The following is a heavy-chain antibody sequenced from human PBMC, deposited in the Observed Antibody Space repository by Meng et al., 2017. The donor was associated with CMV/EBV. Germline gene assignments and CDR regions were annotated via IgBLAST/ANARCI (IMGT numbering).Heavy chain of an antibody. CDR1: GFTFSSYA. Sequence: GESLKISCAASGFTFSSYAMHWVRQAPGKGLEWVSSISSSSSYIYYADSVKGRFTISRDNAKNSLYLQMNSLRAEDTAVYYCARDLGFDYWGQGTLVTVSS. CDR3: ARDLGFDY. CDR2: ISSSSSYI. V-gene: IGHV3-21*01. D-gene: IGHD3-16*01. J-gene: IGHJ4*02.